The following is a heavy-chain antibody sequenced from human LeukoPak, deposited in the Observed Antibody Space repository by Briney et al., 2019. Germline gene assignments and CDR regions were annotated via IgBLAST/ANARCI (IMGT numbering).Heavy chain of an antibody. CDR3: ARDSNRLANAFDI. CDR1: GGSFSTSRYY. J-gene: IGHJ3*02. V-gene: IGHV4-39*07. Sequence: KPSETLSLTCTVSGGSFSTSRYYWGWIRQPPGKGLVWIGSIYYSGSTYYNPSLKSRVTISVDTSKNQFSLKLSSVTAADTAVYYCARDSNRLANAFDIWGQGTMVTVSS. CDR2: IYYSGST. D-gene: IGHD5-12*01.